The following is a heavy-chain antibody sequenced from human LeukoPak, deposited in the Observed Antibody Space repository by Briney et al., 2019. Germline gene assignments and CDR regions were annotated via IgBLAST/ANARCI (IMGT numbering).Heavy chain of an antibody. CDR1: GGSISSSSSY. Sequence: KPSATLSLTCTVSGGSISSSSSYWGWIRQPPGKGLEWIGSISYTGSTYYNPSLKSRVTISVDTSKNQFSLKLSSVTAADTAVYYCARVLAAAAHFDYWGQGTLVTASS. CDR3: ARVLAAAAHFDY. CDR2: ISYTGST. D-gene: IGHD6-13*01. J-gene: IGHJ4*02. V-gene: IGHV4-39*01.